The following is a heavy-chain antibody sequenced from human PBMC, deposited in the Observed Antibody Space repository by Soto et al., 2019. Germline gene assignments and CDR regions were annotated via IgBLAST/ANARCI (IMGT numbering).Heavy chain of an antibody. Sequence: QVQLVESGGGEVQPGRSLRLSCAASGFTFSTYVMHWVRQAPGKGLEWVALISYDGSNKYYSDSVKGRFTIFRDNYKNTLYLKMNSLRAEDTAVYYCARDGPTQCYDTSSYYYHDAFEIWGQGTTVTVSS. CDR3: ARDGPTQCYDTSSYYYHDAFEI. CDR2: ISYDGSNK. D-gene: IGHD3-22*01. CDR1: GFTFSTYV. V-gene: IGHV3-30-3*01. J-gene: IGHJ3*02.